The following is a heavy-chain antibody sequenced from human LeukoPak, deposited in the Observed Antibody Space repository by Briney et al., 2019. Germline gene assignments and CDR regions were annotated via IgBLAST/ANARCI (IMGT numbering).Heavy chain of an antibody. CDR3: ARRRITMVENYFDY. D-gene: IGHD3-10*01. J-gene: IGHJ4*02. Sequence: PSETLSLTCAVYGGSFSGYYWSWIRQPPGKGLEWIGEINHSGSTNYNPSLKSRVTISVDTSKNQFSLKLSSVTAADTAVYYCARRRITMVENYFDYWGQGTLVTVSS. CDR1: GGSFSGYY. V-gene: IGHV4-34*01. CDR2: INHSGST.